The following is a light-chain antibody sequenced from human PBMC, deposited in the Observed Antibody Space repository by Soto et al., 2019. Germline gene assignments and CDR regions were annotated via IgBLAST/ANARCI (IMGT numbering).Light chain of an antibody. CDR3: QQSYSTPQT. CDR2: ATS. Sequence: EIPLTQSPSSLAASVGDRLTLTCLASRNVSIYLNWYQHKPGKGPTLLIHATSNLQIGVPSRFSGSGSGTDFTLTISSLQPEDFATYYCQQSYSTPQTFGQGTKVDIK. V-gene: IGKV1-39*01. J-gene: IGKJ1*01. CDR1: RNVSIY.